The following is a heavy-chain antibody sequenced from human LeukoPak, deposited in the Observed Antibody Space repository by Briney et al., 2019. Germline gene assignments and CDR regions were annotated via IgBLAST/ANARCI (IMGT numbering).Heavy chain of an antibody. V-gene: IGHV3-48*03. Sequence: GGSLRLSCAASGFTFSTFEINWVRQAPGKGLEWVSYIRSTGITMYYADSVEGRFTISRDNSKNLLFLQMNSLRAEDTAVYYCARGHSSFGFDYWGQGTLVTVSS. CDR2: IRSTGITM. CDR1: GFTFSTFE. CDR3: ARGHSSFGFDY. J-gene: IGHJ4*02. D-gene: IGHD6-13*01.